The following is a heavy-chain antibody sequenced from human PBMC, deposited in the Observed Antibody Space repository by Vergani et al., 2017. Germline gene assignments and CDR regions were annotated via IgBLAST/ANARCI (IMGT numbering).Heavy chain of an antibody. CDR3: AHRRRYYGSGSPIT. Sequence: QITLKESGPTLVKPTQTLTLTCTFSGFSLSTSGVGVGWIRQPPGKALEWLALIYWDDDKRYSPSLKSRLTITKDTSKNQVVLTMTIMDPVDTATYYCAHRRRYYGSGSPITWGQGTLVTVSS. CDR2: IYWDDDK. CDR1: GFSLSTSGVG. V-gene: IGHV2-5*02. D-gene: IGHD3-10*01. J-gene: IGHJ5*02.